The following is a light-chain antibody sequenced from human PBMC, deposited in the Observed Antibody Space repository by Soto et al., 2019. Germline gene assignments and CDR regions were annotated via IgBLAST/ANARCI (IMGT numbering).Light chain of an antibody. CDR2: GAS. Sequence: EVVLTQSPGTLSLSPGERVTILCLASRSVSSTSLAWYQQKPGQTPRLLIYGASSRATGTPDRISGGGSGTHFTLTISRLEPEDFAVYYCQHYVTSSITFGQGTRLEIK. J-gene: IGKJ5*01. V-gene: IGKV3-20*01. CDR3: QHYVTSSIT. CDR1: RSVSSTS.